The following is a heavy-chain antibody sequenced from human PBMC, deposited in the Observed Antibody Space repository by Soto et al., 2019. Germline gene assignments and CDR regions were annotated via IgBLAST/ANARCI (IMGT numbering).Heavy chain of an antibody. J-gene: IGHJ4*02. CDR1: GFTFSSYA. Sequence: GGSLRLSCAASGFTFSSYAMSWVRQAPGKGLEWVSAISGSGGSTYYADSVKGRFTISRDNSKNTLYLQMNSLRADDTAVYYCAKGGYYYDSSGYYWGQGTLVTVSS. CDR3: AKGGYYYDSSGYY. V-gene: IGHV3-23*01. D-gene: IGHD3-22*01. CDR2: ISGSGGST.